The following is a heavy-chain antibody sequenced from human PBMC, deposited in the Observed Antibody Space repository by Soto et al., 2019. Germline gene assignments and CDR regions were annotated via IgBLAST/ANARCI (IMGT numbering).Heavy chain of an antibody. D-gene: IGHD2-8*02. J-gene: IGHJ4*02. CDR3: ATDGVEYVVSGLYYFDY. CDR1: GFTLNSYA. CDR2: VSYNGKHK. Sequence: QVQLVESGGGVVQPGTSLRLSCAASGFTLNSYAMHWVRQVPGKGLEWLAFVSYNGKHKYYGDSVKGRFTISRDDSKNTLYLQMNSLRSEDTAVYYCATDGVEYVVSGLYYFDYWGQGTLVTVSS. V-gene: IGHV3-30*14.